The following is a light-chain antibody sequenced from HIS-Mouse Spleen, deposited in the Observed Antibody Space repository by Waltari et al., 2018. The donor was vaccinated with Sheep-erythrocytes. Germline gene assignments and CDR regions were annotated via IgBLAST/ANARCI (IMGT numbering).Light chain of an antibody. J-gene: IGLJ2*01. CDR3: SLYTSSRPLV. V-gene: IGLV2-18*01. Sequence: QSALTQPPSVSGSPGQSVTISCTGTSSDVGSYNRVSWDQQPPGTAPKPMIYEVSNRPSGVPARLSGSKAGNTASLTISGLQAEEEADYYCSLYTSSRPLVFGGGTKLTVL. CDR1: SSDVGSYNR. CDR2: EVS.